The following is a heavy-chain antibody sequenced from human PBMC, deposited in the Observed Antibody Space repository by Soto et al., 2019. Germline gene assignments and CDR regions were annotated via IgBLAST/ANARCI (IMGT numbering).Heavy chain of an antibody. Sequence: SETLSLTCTVSGGSISSGGYYWSWIRQHPGKGLEWIGYIYYSGSTYYNPSLKSRVTISVDTSKNQFSLKLSSVTAADTAVYYCARVQYYDFWSGYSHFDYWGQGTLVTVSS. CDR1: GGSISSGGYY. J-gene: IGHJ4*02. CDR3: ARVQYYDFWSGYSHFDY. V-gene: IGHV4-30-4*08. CDR2: IYYSGST. D-gene: IGHD3-3*01.